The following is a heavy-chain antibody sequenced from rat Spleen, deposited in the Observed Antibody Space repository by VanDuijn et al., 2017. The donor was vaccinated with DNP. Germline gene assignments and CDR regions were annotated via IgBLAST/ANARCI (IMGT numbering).Heavy chain of an antibody. V-gene: IGHV3-3*01. D-gene: IGHD1-6*01. J-gene: IGHJ2*01. Sequence: EVQLQESGPGLVKPSQSLSLTCSVTGYSITSNYWGWIRKFPGNKMEWMGYVNSAGTTIYNPSLTSRISITRDTSKNQFFLHINSVTTEDTATYYCARSGGVHYGLSLDYWGQGVMVTVSS. CDR3: ARSGGVHYGLSLDY. CDR1: GYSITSNY. CDR2: VNSAGTT.